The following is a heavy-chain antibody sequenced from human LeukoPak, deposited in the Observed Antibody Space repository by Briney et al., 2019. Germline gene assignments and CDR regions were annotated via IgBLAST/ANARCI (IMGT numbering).Heavy chain of an antibody. CDR3: AELGITMIGGV. J-gene: IGHJ6*04. Sequence: QPGGSLRLSCAASGFTFSSYEMNWVRQAPGRGLEWVSYISSSGSTIYYADSVKGRFTISRDNAKNSLYLQMNSLRAEDTAVYYCAELGITMIGGVWGKGTTVTISS. V-gene: IGHV3-48*03. CDR1: GFTFSSYE. CDR2: ISSSGSTI. D-gene: IGHD3-10*02.